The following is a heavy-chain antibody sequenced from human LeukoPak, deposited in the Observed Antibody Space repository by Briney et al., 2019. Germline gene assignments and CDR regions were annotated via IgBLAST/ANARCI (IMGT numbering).Heavy chain of an antibody. CDR2: INPSGGST. Sequence: ASVKVSCEASGYTFTSYYMHWVRQAPGQGLEWMGMINPSGGSTNYAQKFQGRVTMTRDTSTSTVYMELSSLRSEDMAVYYCARTSGSSALDYWGQGTLVTVSS. CDR1: GYTFTSYY. CDR3: ARTSGSSALDY. J-gene: IGHJ4*02. D-gene: IGHD1-26*01. V-gene: IGHV1-46*01.